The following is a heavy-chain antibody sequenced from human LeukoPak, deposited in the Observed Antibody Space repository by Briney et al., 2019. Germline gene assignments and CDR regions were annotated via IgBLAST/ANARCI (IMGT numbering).Heavy chain of an antibody. CDR2: IWYDGSNK. CDR1: GFTFSSYG. J-gene: IGHJ4*02. CDR3: AKTPYSGLYYRFDY. D-gene: IGHD1-26*01. V-gene: IGHV3-33*06. Sequence: GGSLRLSCAASGFTFSSYGMHWVRQTPGKGLEWVAVIWYDGSNKYYADSVKGRFTISRDNSKKMLYLQMNNLRAEDTAVYYCAKTPYSGLYYRFDYWGQGTLVTVST.